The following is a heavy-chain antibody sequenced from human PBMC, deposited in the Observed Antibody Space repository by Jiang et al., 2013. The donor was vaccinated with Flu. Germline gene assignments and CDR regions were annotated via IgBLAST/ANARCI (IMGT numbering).Heavy chain of an antibody. D-gene: IGHD1-14*01. J-gene: IGHJ3*02. CDR3: ARWDGNLDAFDI. Sequence: SSVKVSCKASGGTFSSYAISWVRQAPGQGLEWMGGIIPIFGTANYAQKFQGRVTITADESTSTAYMELSSLRSEDTAVYYCARWDGNLDAFDIWGQGTMVTVSS. CDR1: GGTFSSYA. V-gene: IGHV1-69*01. CDR2: IIPIFGTA.